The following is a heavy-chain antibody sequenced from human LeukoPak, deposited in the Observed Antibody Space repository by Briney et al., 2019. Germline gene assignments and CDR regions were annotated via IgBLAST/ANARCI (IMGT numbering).Heavy chain of an antibody. CDR1: GYTFTVYY. CDR2: INPNSGGT. CDR3: ARGGSSGWYVQNYFDT. V-gene: IGHV1-2*02. D-gene: IGHD6-19*01. Sequence: ASVKVSCKASGYTFTVYYIHWVRQAPGQGLEWMGWINPNSGGTNCAQRFQGRVTMTRDTSISTAYMELSRLRSDDTAVYYCARGGSSGWYVQNYFDTWGQGTLVTVSS. J-gene: IGHJ5*02.